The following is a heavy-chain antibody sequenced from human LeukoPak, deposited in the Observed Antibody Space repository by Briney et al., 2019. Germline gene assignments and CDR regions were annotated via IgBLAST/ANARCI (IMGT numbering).Heavy chain of an antibody. Sequence: ASVKVSCKASGYTFTNYGISWVRQAHGQGLEWKGWISTYNGKTNYAQNFHGRVTMTTDKSTTTVYMELRSLTSDDTAVYYCARDHGTTQPYYLDSWGQGSLVTVSS. V-gene: IGHV1-18*01. CDR3: ARDHGTTQPYYLDS. J-gene: IGHJ4*02. CDR1: GYTFTNYG. D-gene: IGHD1-14*01. CDR2: ISTYNGKT.